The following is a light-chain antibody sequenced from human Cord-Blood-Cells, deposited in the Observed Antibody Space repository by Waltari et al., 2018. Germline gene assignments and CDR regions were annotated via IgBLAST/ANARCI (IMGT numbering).Light chain of an antibody. CDR2: EVS. CDR1: SSDVGSYYL. Sequence: QSALTQHASVSGSPGQSITISCTGTSSDVGSYYLVSWYQQPPGKAPKLMIYEVSKRPSGVSNRFSGSKSGNTASLTISGLQAEDEADYYCCSYAGSSSYVFGTGTKVTVL. V-gene: IGLV2-23*02. J-gene: IGLJ1*01. CDR3: CSYAGSSSYV.